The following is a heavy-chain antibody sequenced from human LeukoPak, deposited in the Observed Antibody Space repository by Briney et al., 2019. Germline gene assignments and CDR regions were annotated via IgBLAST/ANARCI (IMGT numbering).Heavy chain of an antibody. J-gene: IGHJ3*02. D-gene: IGHD7-27*01. CDR3: GRKMKTGDRVGPLGN. Sequence: GGSLRLSCGASGFTYSIYGMHWARQAPGKGLEWVAVIWYDGSNKYYADSVQGRFTISRDNAKNSLYLQMNSLTAEDTAVYYCGRKMKTGDRVGPLGNWGQGTMVTVSS. CDR2: IWYDGSNK. CDR1: GFTYSIYG. V-gene: IGHV3-33*03.